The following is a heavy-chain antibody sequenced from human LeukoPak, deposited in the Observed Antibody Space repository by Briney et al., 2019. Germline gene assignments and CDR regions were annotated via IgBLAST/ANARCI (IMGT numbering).Heavy chain of an antibody. CDR3: ARETYYDSSGYYY. CDR2: IIPILGIA. CDR1: GGTFSSYA. J-gene: IGHJ4*02. V-gene: IGHV1-69*04. Sequence: SSVKVSCKASGGTFSSYAISWVRQAPGQGLEWMGRIIPILGIANYAQKFQGRVTITADKSTSTAYMELSSLRSEDTAVYYCARETYYDSSGYYYWGQGTLVTVSS. D-gene: IGHD3-22*01.